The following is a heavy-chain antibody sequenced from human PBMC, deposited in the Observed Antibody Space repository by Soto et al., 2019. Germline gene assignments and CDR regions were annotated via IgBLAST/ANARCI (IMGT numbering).Heavy chain of an antibody. CDR2: IDPSDSFT. Sequence: PGESLKISCKGSGYGFTSYWISWVRQMPGKGLEWMGRIDPSDSFTNYSPTFQGHVSISADKSISTAYLQWSSLKASDTAMYYCVRLVTGISKYYFDYWGQGTLVTVSS. J-gene: IGHJ4*02. CDR1: GYGFTSYW. CDR3: VRLVTGISKYYFDY. V-gene: IGHV5-10-1*01. D-gene: IGHD2-21*02.